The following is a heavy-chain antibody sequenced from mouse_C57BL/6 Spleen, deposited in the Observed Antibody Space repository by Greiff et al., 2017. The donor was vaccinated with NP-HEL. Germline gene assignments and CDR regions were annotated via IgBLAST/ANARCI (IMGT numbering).Heavy chain of an antibody. CDR3: AREDYYGSRGYFDY. CDR2: INPSSGYT. V-gene: IGHV1-4*01. D-gene: IGHD1-1*01. CDR1: GYTFTSYT. Sequence: VQLQQSGAELARPGASVKMSCKASGYTFTSYTMHWVKQRPGQGLEWIGYINPSSGYTTYNQKFKDKATLTADNSSSTAYMQLSSLTSEDSAVYYCAREDYYGSRGYFDYGGQGTTLTVSS. J-gene: IGHJ2*01.